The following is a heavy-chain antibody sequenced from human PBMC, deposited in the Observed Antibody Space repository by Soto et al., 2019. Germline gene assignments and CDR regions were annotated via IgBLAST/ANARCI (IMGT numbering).Heavy chain of an antibody. CDR2: ISTYSGNT. Sequence: GASVKVSCKASGYRFSSYGICWVRQAPGQGLQWMGWISTYSGNTNFAQDFRDRLTMTTDTSTNTAYMELRSLRSDDMAVYYCVRANEGVYYDSSGYYDFWGQGTLVTVSS. J-gene: IGHJ4*02. CDR3: VRANEGVYYDSSGYYDF. D-gene: IGHD3-22*01. CDR1: GYRFSSYG. V-gene: IGHV1-18*03.